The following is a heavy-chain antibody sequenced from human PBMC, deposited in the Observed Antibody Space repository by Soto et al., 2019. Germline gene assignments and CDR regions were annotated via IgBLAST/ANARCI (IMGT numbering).Heavy chain of an antibody. CDR2: IKQDGTEK. J-gene: IGHJ3*02. Sequence: AGGSLRLSCAASGFTFSSYWMTWVRQAPGKGLEWVANIKQDGTEKYYVDSVKGRFTISRDNAKNSLYLQLDILRVEDTAMYYCARDPADTQGVDAFDIWGQGTMVTVSS. CDR3: ARDPADTQGVDAFDI. D-gene: IGHD3-3*01. V-gene: IGHV3-7*01. CDR1: GFTFSSYW.